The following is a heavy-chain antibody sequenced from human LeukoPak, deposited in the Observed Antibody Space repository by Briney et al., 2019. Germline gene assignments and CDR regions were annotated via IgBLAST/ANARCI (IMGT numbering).Heavy chain of an antibody. D-gene: IGHD6-19*01. CDR2: ISSSSSYI. CDR1: GFTFSSYS. J-gene: IGHJ4*02. V-gene: IGHV3-21*01. Sequence: GGSLRLSCAASGFTFSSYSMNWVRQALGKGLEWVSSISSSSSYIYYADSVKGRFTISRDNAKNSLYLQMNSLRAEDTAVYYCARDQDVAVAGTDFDYWGQGTLVTVSS. CDR3: ARDQDVAVAGTDFDY.